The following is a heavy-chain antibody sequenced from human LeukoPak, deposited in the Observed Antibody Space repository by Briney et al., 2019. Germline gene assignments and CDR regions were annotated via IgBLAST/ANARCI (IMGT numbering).Heavy chain of an antibody. CDR1: GFTFSSYS. V-gene: IGHV3-21*01. Sequence: PGGSLRLSCAASGFTFSSYSMNWVRQAPGKGLEWVSSISSSSSYIYYADSVKGRFTISRDNAKNSLYLQVNSLRAEDTAVYYCARDPVTYYYDSSGYYYPFDYWGQGTLVTVSS. D-gene: IGHD3-22*01. J-gene: IGHJ4*02. CDR2: ISSSSSYI. CDR3: ARDPVTYYYDSSGYYYPFDY.